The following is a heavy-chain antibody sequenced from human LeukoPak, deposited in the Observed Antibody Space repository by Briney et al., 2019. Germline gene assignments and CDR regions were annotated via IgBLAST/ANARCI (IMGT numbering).Heavy chain of an antibody. CDR2: IYYSGST. D-gene: IGHD4-11*01. Sequence: SETLSLACAVYGGSFSGYYWSWIRQPPGKGLEWIGYIYYSGSTNYNPSLKSRVTISVDTSKNQFSLELSSVTAADTAVYYCARTTVTTGPYFDYWGQGTLVTVSS. V-gene: IGHV4-59*01. J-gene: IGHJ4*02. CDR1: GGSFSGYY. CDR3: ARTTVTTGPYFDY.